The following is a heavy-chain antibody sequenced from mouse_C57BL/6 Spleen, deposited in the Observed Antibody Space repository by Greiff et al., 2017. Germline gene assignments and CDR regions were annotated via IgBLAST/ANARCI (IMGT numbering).Heavy chain of an antibody. D-gene: IGHD1-1*01. CDR3: SSNYYGSSLLAY. Sequence: EVMLVESGGGLVKPGGSLKLSCAASGFTFSDYGMHWVRQAPEKGLEWVAYISSGSSTIYYADKVKGRFTISRDNAKNTLFLQMTSLRSEDTAMYYCSSNYYGSSLLAYWGQGTLVTVSA. CDR2: ISSGSSTI. CDR1: GFTFSDYG. V-gene: IGHV5-17*01. J-gene: IGHJ3*01.